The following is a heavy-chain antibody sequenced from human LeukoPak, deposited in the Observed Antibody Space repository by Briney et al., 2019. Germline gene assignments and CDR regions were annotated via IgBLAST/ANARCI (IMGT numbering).Heavy chain of an antibody. Sequence: DSVKGRFTVSRDDAKSSLYLQMSSLRAEDTAVYYSARAVYDLQGKWLGPGFDYWGQGTLVTVSS. V-gene: IGHV3-48*03. D-gene: IGHD5-12*01. J-gene: IGHJ4*02. CDR3: ARAVYDLQGKWLGPGFDY.